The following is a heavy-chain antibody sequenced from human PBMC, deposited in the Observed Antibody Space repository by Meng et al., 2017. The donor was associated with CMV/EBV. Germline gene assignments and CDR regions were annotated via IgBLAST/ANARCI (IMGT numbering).Heavy chain of an antibody. D-gene: IGHD2-2*01. Sequence: ASVKVSCKASGYTFTSYGISWVRQAPGQGLEWMGWISAYNGNTNYAQKLQGRVTMTTDTSTSTAYMELRSLRSDDTAVYYCARDLFPQIVVVPAAMEYWGQGTLVTVSS. CDR3: ARDLFPQIVVVPAAMEY. V-gene: IGHV1-18*01. J-gene: IGHJ4*02. CDR2: ISAYNGNT. CDR1: GYTFTSYG.